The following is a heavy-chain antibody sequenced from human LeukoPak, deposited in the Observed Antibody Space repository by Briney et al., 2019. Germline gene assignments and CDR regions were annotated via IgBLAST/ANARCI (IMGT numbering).Heavy chain of an antibody. Sequence: GGSLRLSCAASGFTFSSYWMHWVRQAPGKGLVWVSRINSDGSSTSYADSVKGRFTISGDNAKNTLYLQMNSLRAEDTAVYYCANYDSSGYYSLEGWYYMDVWGKGTTVTVSS. CDR2: INSDGSST. D-gene: IGHD3-22*01. V-gene: IGHV3-74*01. CDR3: ANYDSSGYYSLEGWYYMDV. J-gene: IGHJ6*03. CDR1: GFTFSSYW.